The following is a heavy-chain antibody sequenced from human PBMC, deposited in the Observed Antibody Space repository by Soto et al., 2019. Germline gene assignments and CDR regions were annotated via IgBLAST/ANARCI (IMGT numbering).Heavy chain of an antibody. Sequence: GGSLRLSCAASGFPFNDYWVTWVRQAPGKGLEWVANINQDGSEKYYVDSVKGRFTISRDNAKNSLSLQMNSLRADDTAVYYCARGGDWGFDYFDYWGQGSLVTFSS. V-gene: IGHV3-7*05. CDR3: ARGGDWGFDYFDY. CDR1: GFPFNDYW. J-gene: IGHJ4*02. CDR2: INQDGSEK. D-gene: IGHD2-21*02.